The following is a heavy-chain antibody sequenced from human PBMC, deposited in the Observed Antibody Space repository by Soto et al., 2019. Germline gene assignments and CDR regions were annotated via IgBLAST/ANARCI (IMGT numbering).Heavy chain of an antibody. CDR3: AKDLIRYCSSTNV. Sequence: GRSMRLSYVASGFKFDYYAVPWVRQAPGKGLEWVSGISWNSGSIGYADSVKGRFTISRDNAKNSMYLQRNSLRAEATALYYCAKDLIRYCSSTNVGGQGTTVTVYS. D-gene: IGHD2-2*01. CDR1: GFKFDYYA. V-gene: IGHV3-9*01. CDR2: ISWNSGSI. J-gene: IGHJ6*02.